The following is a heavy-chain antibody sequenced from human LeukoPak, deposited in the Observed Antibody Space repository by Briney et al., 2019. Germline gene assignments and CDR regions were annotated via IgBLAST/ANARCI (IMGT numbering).Heavy chain of an antibody. D-gene: IGHD6-19*01. CDR2: IIPIFGTA. J-gene: IGHJ4*02. Sequence: ASVKVSCKASGGTFSSYAISWVRQAPGQGLEWMGRIIPIFGTANYAQKFQGRVTVTRDTSTRTVYMELSSLTSEDTAVYYCARGHSSGWLNFDYRGQGTLVTVSS. CDR1: GGTFSSYA. CDR3: ARGHSSGWLNFDY. V-gene: IGHV1-69*05.